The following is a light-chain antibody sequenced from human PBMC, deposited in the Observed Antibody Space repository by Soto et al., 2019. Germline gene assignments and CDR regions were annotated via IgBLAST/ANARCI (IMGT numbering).Light chain of an antibody. Sequence: QCLSTLSGSVGYRVSVTCRASQRISRWLAWYQLKPWRAPSLLIYDASSLERGVPSRFSGSGSGIEFTLTISILRSDDLATFYRQLDRSHSPAFGPGTKVDIK. CDR1: QRISRW. J-gene: IGKJ1*01. CDR3: QLDRSHSPA. V-gene: IGKV1-5*01. CDR2: DAS.